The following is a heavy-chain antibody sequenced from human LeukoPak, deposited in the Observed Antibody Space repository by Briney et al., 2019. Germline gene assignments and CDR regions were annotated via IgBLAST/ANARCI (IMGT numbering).Heavy chain of an antibody. V-gene: IGHV4-39*07. Sequence: SETLSLTCTVSGGSISSSSYYWGWIRQPPGKGLEWIGSIYYSGSTYYNPSLKSRVTISVDTSKNQFSLKLSSVTAADTAVYYCARSGGSGSYYALEPFDYWGQGTLVTVSS. J-gene: IGHJ4*02. CDR3: ARSGGSGSYYALEPFDY. D-gene: IGHD3-10*01. CDR2: IYYSGST. CDR1: GGSISSSSYY.